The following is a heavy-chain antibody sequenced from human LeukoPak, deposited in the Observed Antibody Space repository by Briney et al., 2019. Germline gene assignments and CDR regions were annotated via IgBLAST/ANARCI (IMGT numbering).Heavy chain of an antibody. Sequence: AGGSLRLSCAASGFTFSSYWMHWVRQAPGKGLVWVSRINSDGSSTSYADSVKGRFTISRDNAKNTLYLQMNSLRAEDTAVYCCARDRPLITGTTYYYYMDVWGKGTTVTVSS. D-gene: IGHD1-7*01. V-gene: IGHV3-74*01. CDR2: INSDGSST. J-gene: IGHJ6*03. CDR1: GFTFSSYW. CDR3: ARDRPLITGTTYYYYMDV.